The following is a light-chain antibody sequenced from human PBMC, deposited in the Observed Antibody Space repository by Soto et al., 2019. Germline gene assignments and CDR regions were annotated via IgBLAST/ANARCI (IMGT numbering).Light chain of an antibody. Sequence: DIQLTQSPSFLSASVGDRVTITCRASQGISSYLAWYQQKPGKAPKLLIYAASTLQSGVPSRFSGSGSGTKFTLTISTLRPEDFETYSCKKLNSYPPPFGGGTKVK. J-gene: IGKJ4*01. CDR2: AAS. CDR3: KKLNSYPPP. CDR1: QGISSY. V-gene: IGKV1-9*01.